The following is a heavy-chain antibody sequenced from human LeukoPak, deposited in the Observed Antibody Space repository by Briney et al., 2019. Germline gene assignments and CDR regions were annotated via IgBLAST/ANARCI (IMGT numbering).Heavy chain of an antibody. J-gene: IGHJ5*02. CDR3: ARGKQLVKRRWFDP. CDR1: GFTFSSYA. D-gene: IGHD6-6*01. Sequence: GGSLRLSCAASGFTFSSYAMSWVRQAPGKGLEWVSAISGSGGSTYYADSVKGRFTISRDNSKNTLYLQMNSLRAEDTAVYYCARGKQLVKRRWFDPWGQGTLVTVSS. CDR2: ISGSGGST. V-gene: IGHV3-23*01.